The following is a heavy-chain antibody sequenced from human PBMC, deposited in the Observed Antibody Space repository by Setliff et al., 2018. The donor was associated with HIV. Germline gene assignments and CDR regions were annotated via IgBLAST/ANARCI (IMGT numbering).Heavy chain of an antibody. D-gene: IGHD3-22*01. CDR3: ARPKRTYYDSPGYPNDAFDI. Sequence: SVKVSCKSSGGTFSNYAIMWVRQAPGQGLEWMGGTIPTLGMVNYAQEFQGRVTITADKSTSTAYMELSSLRFEDTAVYYCARPKRTYYDSPGYPNDAFDIWGQGTMVTVSS. J-gene: IGHJ3*02. CDR2: TIPTLGMV. V-gene: IGHV1-69*10. CDR1: GGTFSNYA.